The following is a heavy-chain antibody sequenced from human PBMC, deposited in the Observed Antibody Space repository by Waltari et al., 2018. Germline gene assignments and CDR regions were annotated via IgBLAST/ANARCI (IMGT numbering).Heavy chain of an antibody. CDR3: ARGRRGWELSYYYYYMDV. Sequence: QVQLQQWGAGLLKPSETLSLTCAVYGGSLSGYYWSWIRQPPGKGLEWIGEINHSGSTNYNPSLKSRVTISVDTSKNQFSLKLSSVTAADTAVYYCARGRRGWELSYYYYYMDVWGKGTTVTVSS. D-gene: IGHD1-26*01. CDR2: INHSGST. V-gene: IGHV4-34*01. CDR1: GGSLSGYY. J-gene: IGHJ6*03.